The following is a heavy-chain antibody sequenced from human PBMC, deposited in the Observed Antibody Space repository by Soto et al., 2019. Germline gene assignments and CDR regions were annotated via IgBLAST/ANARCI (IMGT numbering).Heavy chain of an antibody. CDR3: ARGYCSSTSCHVDGMDV. J-gene: IGHJ6*02. CDR1: GFTFSSYG. CDR2: IWYDGSNK. D-gene: IGHD2-2*01. Sequence: PGGSLRLSCAASGFTFSSYGMHWVRQAPGKGLEWVAVIWYDGSNKYYADSVKGRFTISRDNSKNTLYLQMNSLRAEDTAVYYCARGYCSSTSCHVDGMDVWGQGTTVTVSS. V-gene: IGHV3-33*01.